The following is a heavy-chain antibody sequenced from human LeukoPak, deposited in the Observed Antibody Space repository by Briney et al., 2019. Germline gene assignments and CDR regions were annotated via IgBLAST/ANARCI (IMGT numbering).Heavy chain of an antibody. CDR2: IYTSGST. J-gene: IGHJ4*02. CDR1: GGSISSGSYY. Sequence: SETLSLTCTVSGGSISSGSYYWSWIRQPAGKGLEWIGRIYTSGSTNYNPSLKSRVTISVDTSKNQFSLKLSSVTAADTAVYYCARGYYYNSSGWSPGYWGQGTLVTVSS. D-gene: IGHD3-22*01. V-gene: IGHV4-61*02. CDR3: ARGYYYNSSGWSPGY.